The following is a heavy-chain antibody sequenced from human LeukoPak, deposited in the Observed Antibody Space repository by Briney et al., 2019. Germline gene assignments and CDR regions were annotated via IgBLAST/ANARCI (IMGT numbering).Heavy chain of an antibody. CDR3: AKEETAYCGGDCYRSAFDI. CDR2: ISGSGGST. V-gene: IGHV3-23*01. J-gene: IGHJ3*02. D-gene: IGHD2-21*02. Sequence: GGSLRLSCAASGFTFSSYAKSWVRQAPGKGLEWVSAISGSGGSTYYADSVKGRFTISRDNSKNTLYLQMNSLRAEDTAVYYSAKEETAYCGGDCYRSAFDIWGQGTMVTVSS. CDR1: GFTFSSYA.